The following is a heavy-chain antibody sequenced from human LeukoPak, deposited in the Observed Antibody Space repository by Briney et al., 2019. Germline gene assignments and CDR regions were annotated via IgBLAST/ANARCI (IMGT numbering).Heavy chain of an antibody. D-gene: IGHD3-9*01. CDR1: GYTFTSFG. Sequence: ASVKVSCKASGYTFTSFGISWVRQAPGQGLKWMGWISAYNGNTNYAQKLQGRVTMTTDTSTSTAYMELRSLRSDDTAVYYCARGLRYFDWLPFDYWGQGTLVTVSS. CDR2: ISAYNGNT. CDR3: ARGLRYFDWLPFDY. V-gene: IGHV1-18*01. J-gene: IGHJ4*02.